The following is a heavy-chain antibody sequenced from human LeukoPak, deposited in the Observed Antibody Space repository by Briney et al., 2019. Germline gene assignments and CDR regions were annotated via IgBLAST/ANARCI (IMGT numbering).Heavy chain of an antibody. CDR2: ISSSSSTI. CDR3: ARGGYSSSWYPVYYFDY. D-gene: IGHD6-13*01. CDR1: GFTFSSYS. J-gene: IGHJ4*02. Sequence: GGSLRLSCAASGFTFSSYSMNWVRQAPGKGLEWVSYISSSSSTIYYADSVKGRFTISRDNAKSSLYLQMNSLRAEDTAVYYCARGGYSSSWYPVYYFDYWGQGTLVTVSS. V-gene: IGHV3-48*01.